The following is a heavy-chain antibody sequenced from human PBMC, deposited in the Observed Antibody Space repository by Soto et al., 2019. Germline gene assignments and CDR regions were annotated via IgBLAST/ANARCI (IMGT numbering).Heavy chain of an antibody. V-gene: IGHV4-30-4*01. CDR1: GGSISSGDNY. J-gene: IGHJ5*02. CDR2: IHYSGST. Sequence: QVQLQESGPGLVKPSQTLSLTCTVSGGSISSGDNYWSWIRQPPGKGLEWIGYIHYSGSTYYNPSLESRLSTSVDTSKNQFSLKLTSVTAADTAVYYCARGNVVVVTAIDWFDPWGQGTLVTVSS. CDR3: ARGNVVVVTAIDWFDP. D-gene: IGHD2-21*02.